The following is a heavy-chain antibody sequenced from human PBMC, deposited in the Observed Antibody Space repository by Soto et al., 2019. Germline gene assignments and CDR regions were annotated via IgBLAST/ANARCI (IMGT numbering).Heavy chain of an antibody. CDR2: VSGSGGST. Sequence: EVQLLESGGGLVQPGESLRLSCAASGFTFSSYAMIWVRQAPGKGLEWVSVVSGSGGSTYYVDSVKGRFTISRDNSKNTLYLQVNSLRAEDTAVYYCAKSVNRHYYYTMDVWGQGTTVTVSS. J-gene: IGHJ6*02. D-gene: IGHD4-17*01. V-gene: IGHV3-23*01. CDR3: AKSVNRHYYYTMDV. CDR1: GFTFSSYA.